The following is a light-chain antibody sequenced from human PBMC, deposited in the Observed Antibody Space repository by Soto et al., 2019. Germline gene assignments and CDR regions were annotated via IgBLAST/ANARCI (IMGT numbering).Light chain of an antibody. CDR3: QQYGSSPKT. V-gene: IGKV3-20*01. CDR2: GAS. J-gene: IGKJ1*01. CDR1: QSVSSSY. Sequence: TVMTQSPVTLSLYTGERATLSCRASQSVSSSYLAWYQQKPGQAPRLLIYGASSRATGIPDRFSGSGSGTDFTLTISRLEPEDFAVYYCQQYGSSPKTFGQGTMVDIK.